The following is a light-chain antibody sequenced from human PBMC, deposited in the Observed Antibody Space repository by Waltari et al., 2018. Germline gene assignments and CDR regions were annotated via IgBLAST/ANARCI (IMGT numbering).Light chain of an antibody. Sequence: QSALTQPASVSGSLGQSITISCTGTSSAVGGYNLVSWFQQHPGKAPKLMIYDVSNRPSGVSNRFSGSKSGNTASLTISGLQAEDEADYYCSSYTSSSTYVFGTGTKVTVL. CDR1: SSAVGGYNL. CDR3: SSYTSSSTYV. CDR2: DVS. J-gene: IGLJ1*01. V-gene: IGLV2-14*03.